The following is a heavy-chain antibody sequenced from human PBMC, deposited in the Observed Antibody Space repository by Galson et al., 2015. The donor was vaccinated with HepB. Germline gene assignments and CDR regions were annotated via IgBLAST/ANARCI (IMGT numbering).Heavy chain of an antibody. J-gene: IGHJ4*02. D-gene: IGHD6-19*01. V-gene: IGHV4-59*01. CDR3: ARRRKVSGCIDY. Sequence: ETLSLTCTVSGGSISSYYWSWIRQPPGKGLEWVGYIHYSGNTNYNPSLRSRLTILLDMSKNQFSLRLRSVTAADTAIYYCARRRKVSGCIDYWGQGSLVTVSS. CDR1: GGSISSYY. CDR2: IHYSGNT.